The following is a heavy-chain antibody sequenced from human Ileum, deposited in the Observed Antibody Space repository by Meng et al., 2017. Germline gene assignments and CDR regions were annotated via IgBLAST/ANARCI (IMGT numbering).Heavy chain of an antibody. J-gene: IGHJ4*02. Sequence: QGQRKGSGPGLVEPSGTLSLTCAGSGRSISSSDWWSWVRQPPGKGLEWIAEMNLGGSPNYNPSLKSRVTMSVDKSNDHLSLQLTSVTAADTAVYYCAHIFDSWGQGTLVTVSS. CDR3: AHIFDS. V-gene: IGHV4-4*02. CDR2: MNLGGSP. CDR1: GRSISSSDW.